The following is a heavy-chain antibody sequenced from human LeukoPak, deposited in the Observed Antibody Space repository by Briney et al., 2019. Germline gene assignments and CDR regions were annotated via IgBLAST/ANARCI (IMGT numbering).Heavy chain of an antibody. CDR3: ANLDYDSSGAQYYFDY. Sequence: GGSLRLSCAASGFTFDDYGMSWVRQAPGKGLEWVSGINWNGGSTGYADSVKGRFTISRDNSKNTLYLQMNSLRAEDTAVYYCANLDYDSSGAQYYFDYWGQGTLVTVSS. CDR2: INWNGGST. V-gene: IGHV3-20*04. J-gene: IGHJ4*02. D-gene: IGHD3-22*01. CDR1: GFTFDDYG.